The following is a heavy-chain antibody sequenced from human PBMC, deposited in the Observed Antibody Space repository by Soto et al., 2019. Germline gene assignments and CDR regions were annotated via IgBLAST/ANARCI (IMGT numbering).Heavy chain of an antibody. CDR1: GYAFTSYG. CDR3: ARSPYYYDSSGYYN. CDR2: ISAYNGNT. Sequence: ASVKVSCKASGYAFTSYGISWVRQAPGQGLEWMGWISAYNGNTNYAQKLQGRVTMTTDTSTSTAYMELRSLRSDDTAVYYCARSPYYYDSSGYYNWGQGTLVTVSS. J-gene: IGHJ4*02. V-gene: IGHV1-18*01. D-gene: IGHD3-22*01.